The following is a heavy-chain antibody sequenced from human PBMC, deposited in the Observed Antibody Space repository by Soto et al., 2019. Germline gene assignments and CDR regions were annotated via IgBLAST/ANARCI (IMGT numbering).Heavy chain of an antibody. J-gene: IGHJ6*03. CDR1: GGSISSYY. Sequence: SETLSLTCTVSGGSISSYYWSWIRQPPGKGLEWIGYIYYSGSTNYNPSLKSRVTISVDTSKNQFSLKLSSGTAADTAVYYCARQVDTPTDDPSKTQYYYYYYYMDVWGKGTTVTVSS. CDR2: IYYSGST. CDR3: ARQVDTPTDDPSKTQYYYYYYYMDV. D-gene: IGHD5-18*01. V-gene: IGHV4-59*08.